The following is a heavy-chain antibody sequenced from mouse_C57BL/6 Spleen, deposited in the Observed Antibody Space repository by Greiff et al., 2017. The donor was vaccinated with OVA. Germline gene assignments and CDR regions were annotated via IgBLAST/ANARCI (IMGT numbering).Heavy chain of an antibody. Sequence: QVQLKQPGAELVRPGSSVKLSCKASGYTFTSYWMHWVKQRPIQGLEWIGNIDPSDSETHYNQKFKDKATLTVDKSSSTAYMQLSSLTSEDSAVYYCARHYSARNYFDYWGQGTTLTVSS. J-gene: IGHJ2*01. D-gene: IGHD1-2*01. CDR3: ARHYSARNYFDY. CDR1: GYTFTSYW. CDR2: IDPSDSET. V-gene: IGHV1-52*01.